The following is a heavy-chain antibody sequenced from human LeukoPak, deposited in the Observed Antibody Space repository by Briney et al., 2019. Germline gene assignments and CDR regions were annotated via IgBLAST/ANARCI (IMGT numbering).Heavy chain of an antibody. J-gene: IGHJ6*03. CDR1: GYTFTGYY. Sequence: ASLKVSCKASGYTFTGYYMHWVRQAPGHGLEWMGWINPNSGGTNYAQKFQGRVTMTRDTSISTAYMELSRLRSDDTAMYYCASQVGGYYSYYMDVWGKGTTVTVSS. CDR3: ASQVGGYYSYYMDV. D-gene: IGHD1-26*01. V-gene: IGHV1-2*02. CDR2: INPNSGGT.